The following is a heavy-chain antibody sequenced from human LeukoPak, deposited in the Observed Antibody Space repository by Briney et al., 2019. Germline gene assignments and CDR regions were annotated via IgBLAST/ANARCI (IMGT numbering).Heavy chain of an antibody. CDR1: GFTFSSYW. V-gene: IGHV3-74*01. D-gene: IGHD6-13*01. J-gene: IGHJ5*02. Sequence: GGSLRLSCAASGFTFSSYWMHWVRQAPGKGLVWVSRINNDGSSTSYADSVKGRFTISRDNAKNTLYLQMNSLRAEDTAAYYCARPTKEGSSWYWWFDPWGQGTLVTVSS. CDR3: ARPTKEGSSWYWWFDP. CDR2: INNDGSST.